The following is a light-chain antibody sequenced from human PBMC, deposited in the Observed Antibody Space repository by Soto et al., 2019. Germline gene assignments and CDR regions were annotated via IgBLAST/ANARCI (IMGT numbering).Light chain of an antibody. Sequence: EIVLTQSPGTLSLSPGERATLSCRASQSVSSNYLAWFQQKPGQAPRLLIYSTSSRATGIPDRFSGSGSGTDFTLTISRLEPEDFAMYYCQQYGTSPPRYTFGQGTKVDIK. CDR3: QQYGTSPPRYT. J-gene: IGKJ2*01. CDR2: STS. V-gene: IGKV3-20*01. CDR1: QSVSSNY.